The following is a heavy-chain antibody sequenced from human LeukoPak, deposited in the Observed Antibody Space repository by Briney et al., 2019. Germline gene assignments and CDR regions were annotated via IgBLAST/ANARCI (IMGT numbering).Heavy chain of an antibody. CDR1: GFSLSSYG. J-gene: IGHJ6*02. Sequence: GGSLRLSCEASGFSLSSYGMHWVRQAPGKGLEWVAVISFDGSNKYHLDSVKGRFTISRDNSKNTLYLQMNSLRAEDTAVYYCAREGVAAGSIYYYYGMDVWGQGTTVTVSS. CDR2: ISFDGSNK. D-gene: IGHD6-13*01. V-gene: IGHV3-30*03. CDR3: AREGVAAGSIYYYYGMDV.